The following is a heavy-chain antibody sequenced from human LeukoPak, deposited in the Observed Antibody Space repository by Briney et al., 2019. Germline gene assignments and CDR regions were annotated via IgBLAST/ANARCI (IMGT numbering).Heavy chain of an antibody. CDR3: AREIPGAMNAFDI. CDR1: GFTFSSYG. CDR2: IRYDGSNK. V-gene: IGHV3-30*02. D-gene: IGHD2-2*01. J-gene: IGHJ3*02. Sequence: GGSLRLSCAASGFTFSSYGMHWVRQAPGKGLEWVAFIRYDGSNKYYADSVKGRFTISRDNSKNTLYLQMNSLRAEDTAAFYCAREIPGAMNAFDIWGQGTMVTVSS.